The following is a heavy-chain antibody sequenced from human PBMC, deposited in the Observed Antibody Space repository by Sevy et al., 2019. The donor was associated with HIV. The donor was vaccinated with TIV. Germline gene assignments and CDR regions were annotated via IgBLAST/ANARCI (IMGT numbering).Heavy chain of an antibody. V-gene: IGHV3-23*01. CDR1: GFTFSSYA. CDR3: AKGGDFPRVVGATTVDYFDY. J-gene: IGHJ4*02. CDR2: ISGSGGST. D-gene: IGHD1-26*01. Sequence: GGSLRLSCAASGFTFSSYAMSWVRQAPGKGLEWVSAISGSGGSTYYADSVKGRFTISRDNSKNTLYLQMNSLRAEDTAVYYGAKGGDFPRVVGATTVDYFDYWGQGTLVTVSS.